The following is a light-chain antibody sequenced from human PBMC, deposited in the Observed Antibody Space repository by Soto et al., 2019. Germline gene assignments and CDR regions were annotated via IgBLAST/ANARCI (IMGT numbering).Light chain of an antibody. J-gene: IGKJ3*01. CDR2: GAT. CDR3: QQFGDSLT. CDR1: QSVSSTY. V-gene: IGKV3-20*01. Sequence: EIVLTQSPGSLCLSPGERATLCCRASQSVSSTYLVWYQQKPGQAPRLLIYGATSRASGIPDRFSGSGSGTDFTLTISRLEPEDFAVYYCQQFGDSLTFGPGTKVDI.